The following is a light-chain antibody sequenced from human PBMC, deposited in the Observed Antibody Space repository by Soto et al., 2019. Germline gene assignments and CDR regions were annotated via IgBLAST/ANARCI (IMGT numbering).Light chain of an antibody. J-gene: IGKJ1*01. Sequence: DIQMTQSPSSLSAFVGDRVTITCRASQGIYNSLAWYQQRPGKVPKLLIYAASTLQSGVPSRFSGSGSGTDFTLTISSLQAEDVAVYYCQQYYSTPRTFGHGTKVEIK. CDR3: QQYYSTPRT. CDR2: AAS. V-gene: IGKV1-27*01. CDR1: QGIYNS.